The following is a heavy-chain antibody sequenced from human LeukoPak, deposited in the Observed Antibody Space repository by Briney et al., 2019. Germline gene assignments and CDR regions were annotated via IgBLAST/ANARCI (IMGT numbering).Heavy chain of an antibody. CDR3: TRLGEMTGVTTSFDY. CDR2: IRYDGSNK. V-gene: IGHV3-30*02. Sequence: GGSLRLSCAASGFTFSSYGMHWVRQAPGKGLEWVAFIRYDGSNKYHADSVKGRFTISRDNSKNTVYLQMNSLRAEDTAVYFCTRLGEMTGVTTSFDYWGQGTLVTVSS. CDR1: GFTFSSYG. J-gene: IGHJ4*02. D-gene: IGHD4-11*01.